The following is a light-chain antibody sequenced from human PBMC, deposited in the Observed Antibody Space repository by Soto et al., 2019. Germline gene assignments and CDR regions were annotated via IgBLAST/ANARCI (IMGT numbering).Light chain of an antibody. CDR1: SSNIGAGYD. J-gene: IGLJ2*01. V-gene: IGLV1-40*01. CDR3: QSYDSSVSKVV. Sequence: QSVLTQPPSVSGAPGQRVTISCTGSSSNIGAGYDVHWYKQLPGTAPKLLIYGNSNRPSGVPDRFSGSKSGTSASLAITGLQAEDEADYYGQSYDSSVSKVVFGGGTKLTVL. CDR2: GNS.